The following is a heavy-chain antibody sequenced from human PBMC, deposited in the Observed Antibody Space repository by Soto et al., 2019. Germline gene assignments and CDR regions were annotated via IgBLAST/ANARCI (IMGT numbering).Heavy chain of an antibody. CDR1: GFTFNSYT. J-gene: IGHJ6*02. V-gene: IGHV3-48*02. D-gene: IGHD6-6*01. Sequence: EVQLVESGGGSVQPGGSLRLSCAVSGFTFNSYTMNWVRQAPGKGLEWVSYISSRSDIIYYAASVKGRSTISRDNAKNSLYLRMNSLRDEDTAVYYCARDARGFYGLDVWGQGTTVIVSS. CDR3: ARDARGFYGLDV. CDR2: ISSRSDII.